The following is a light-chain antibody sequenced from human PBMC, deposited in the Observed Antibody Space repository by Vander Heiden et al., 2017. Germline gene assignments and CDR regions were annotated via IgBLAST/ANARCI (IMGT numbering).Light chain of an antibody. CDR3: QKYDRAPHT. V-gene: IGKV1-27*01. J-gene: IGKJ5*01. Sequence: DFQMTQSPPSLSASIGDRVTITCRASQVIGNHLAWYQQKLGKVPKLLIYGASTVRSGVPSRISGSGSGTDFTLTISSLQPEDFATYCCQKYDRAPHTFGQGTRLEIK. CDR1: QVIGNH. CDR2: GAS.